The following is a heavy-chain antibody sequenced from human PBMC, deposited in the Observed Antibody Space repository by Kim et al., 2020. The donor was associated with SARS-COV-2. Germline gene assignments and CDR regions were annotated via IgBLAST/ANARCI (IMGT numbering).Heavy chain of an antibody. Sequence: SETLSLTCTVSGGSISSYYWSWIRQPPGKGLEWIGYIYYSGSTNYNPSLKSRVTISVDTSKNQFSLKLSSVTAADTAVYYCARAITWPYYYYGMDVWGQGTTVTVSS. CDR1: GGSISSYY. J-gene: IGHJ6*02. D-gene: IGHD3-10*01. CDR3: ARAITWPYYYYGMDV. CDR2: IYYSGST. V-gene: IGHV4-59*01.